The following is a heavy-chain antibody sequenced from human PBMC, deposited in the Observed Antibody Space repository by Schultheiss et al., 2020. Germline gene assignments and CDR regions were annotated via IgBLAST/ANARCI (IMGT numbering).Heavy chain of an antibody. J-gene: IGHJ4*02. CDR2: ISYDGGLK. CDR1: GFSFSDYT. Sequence: GGSLRLSCAASGFSFSDYTLHWVRQAPGKGPEWVAVISYDGGLKYSADSVKGRFTISRDNSKNTLYLQMDTLRTEDTAVYYCARSNSSSWHYFDYWGQGTLVTVSS. CDR3: ARSNSSSWHYFDY. D-gene: IGHD6-13*01. V-gene: IGHV3-30*01.